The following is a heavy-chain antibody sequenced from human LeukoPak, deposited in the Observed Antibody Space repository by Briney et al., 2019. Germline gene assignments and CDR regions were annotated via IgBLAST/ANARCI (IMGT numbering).Heavy chain of an antibody. D-gene: IGHD2-15*01. Sequence: GGSLRLSCAASGFTFSSYSMNWVRQAPGKGLEWVSSISSSSSYIYYADSVKGRFTISRDNAKNSLYLKMNSLRAEDTAVYYCARDLGYCSGGSCYIPAAFDIWGQGTLVTVSS. CDR2: ISSSSSYI. V-gene: IGHV3-21*01. CDR3: ARDLGYCSGGSCYIPAAFDI. CDR1: GFTFSSYS. J-gene: IGHJ3*02.